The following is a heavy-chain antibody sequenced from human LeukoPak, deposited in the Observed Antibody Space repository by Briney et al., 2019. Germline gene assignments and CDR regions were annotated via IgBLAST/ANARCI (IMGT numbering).Heavy chain of an antibody. Sequence: QPGRSLRLSCAASGFTFSSYAMHWVRQAPGKGLEWVAVISYDGSNKYYADSVKGRFTISRDNSKNTLYLQMNSLRAEDTAVYYCARDNVYSYGFYFGYWGQGTLVTVSS. CDR3: ARDNVYSYGFYFGY. CDR1: GFTFSSYA. D-gene: IGHD5-18*01. V-gene: IGHV3-30-3*01. CDR2: ISYDGSNK. J-gene: IGHJ4*02.